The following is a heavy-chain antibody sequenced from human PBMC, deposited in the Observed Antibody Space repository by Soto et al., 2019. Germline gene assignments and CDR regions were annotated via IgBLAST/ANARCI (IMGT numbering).Heavy chain of an antibody. CDR3: ARGRLF. Sequence: PSETLSLTCAVYGGSFSGYYWSWIRQPPGKGLEWIGEINHSGSTNYNPSLKSRVTISVDTSKNQFSLKLSSVTAADTAVYYCARGRLFWGQGTLVTGSS. J-gene: IGHJ4*02. V-gene: IGHV4-34*01. CDR2: INHSGST. CDR1: GGSFSGYY.